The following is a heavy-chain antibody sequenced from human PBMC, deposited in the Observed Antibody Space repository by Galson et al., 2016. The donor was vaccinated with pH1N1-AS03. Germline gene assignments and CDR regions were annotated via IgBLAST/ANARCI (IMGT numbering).Heavy chain of an antibody. J-gene: IGHJ4*02. D-gene: IGHD6-19*01. V-gene: IGHV3-7*03. CDR2: IKEDGSQK. CDR1: ELTFSNYY. CDR3: AREYTSGKPTHYDS. Sequence: SLRLSCAASELTFSNYYMSWVRQAPGKGLEWVATIKEDGSQKYYGDSVRGRFTISRDNAKNSLHLQMDSLRADDTATYYCAREYTSGKPTHYDSWGQGTLVTVPS.